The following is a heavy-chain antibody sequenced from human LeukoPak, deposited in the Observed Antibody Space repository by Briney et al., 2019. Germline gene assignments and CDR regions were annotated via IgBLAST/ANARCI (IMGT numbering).Heavy chain of an antibody. CDR1: GGSITSIGYY. Sequence: SEPLSLTCTLSGGSITSIGYYWVWIRQPPGKGLEWIGNIYSGRTTHYNPSLKSRVTISVDTSKSHFSLRLTSVTAADTALYYCARRQGGSSWCDPWGQGTLVTVSS. J-gene: IGHJ5*02. D-gene: IGHD2-2*01. CDR2: IYSGRTT. CDR3: ARRQGGSSWCDP. V-gene: IGHV4-39*02.